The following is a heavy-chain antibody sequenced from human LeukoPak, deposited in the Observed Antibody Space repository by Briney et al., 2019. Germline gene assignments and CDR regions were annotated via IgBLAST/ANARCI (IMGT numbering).Heavy chain of an antibody. J-gene: IGHJ4*02. V-gene: IGHV1-69*05. Sequence: ASVKVSCKASGGTFSSNAISWVRQAPGQGLEWMGRIIPIFGTANYAQKFQGRVTITTDESTSTGYMELSSLRSEDTAVYYCARTKEQTFDYWGQGTLVTVSS. D-gene: IGHD1/OR15-1a*01. CDR1: GGTFSSNA. CDR3: ARTKEQTFDY. CDR2: IIPIFGTA.